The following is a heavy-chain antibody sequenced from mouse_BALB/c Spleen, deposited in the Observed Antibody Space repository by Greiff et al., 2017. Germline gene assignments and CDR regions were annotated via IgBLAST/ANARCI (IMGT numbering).Heavy chain of an antibody. D-gene: IGHD2-10*02. CDR2: ISYDGSN. Sequence: ESGPGLVKPSQSLSLTCSVTGYSITSGYYWNWIRQFPGNKLELMGYISYDGSNNYNPSLKNRISITRDTSKNQFFLKLNSVTTEDTATYYCARGYGNYVLDYWGQGTTLTVSS. CDR1: GYSITSGYY. J-gene: IGHJ2*01. V-gene: IGHV3-6*02. CDR3: ARGYGNYVLDY.